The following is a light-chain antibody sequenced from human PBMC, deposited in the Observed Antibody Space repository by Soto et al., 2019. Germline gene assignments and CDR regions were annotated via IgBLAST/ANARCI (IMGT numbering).Light chain of an antibody. V-gene: IGLV1-51*01. J-gene: IGLJ2*01. Sequence: QAVVTQPPSVSAAPGQKVTISCSGSSSNIGGNSVSWYQQLPGTAPKLLIYDDDKRPSGIPDRFSGSKSGTSASLAISGLQSEDEADYYCAAWDDSLNGLVVFGGGTKLTVL. CDR3: AAWDDSLNGLVV. CDR1: SSNIGGNS. CDR2: DDD.